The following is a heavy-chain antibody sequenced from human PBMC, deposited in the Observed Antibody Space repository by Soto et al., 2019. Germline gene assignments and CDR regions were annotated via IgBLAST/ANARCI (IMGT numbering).Heavy chain of an antibody. CDR3: AREYGGYPDY. CDR2: IYYSGIT. V-gene: IGHV4-59*11. CDR1: GGSISSQY. Sequence: SETLSLTCTVSGGSISSQYWSWIRQPPGKGLEWIGYIYYSGITDYNPSLKSRVTISVDTSKNQFSLKLTSVTAADTAIYYCAREYGGYPDYWGQGTLVTVSS. D-gene: IGHD5-12*01. J-gene: IGHJ4*02.